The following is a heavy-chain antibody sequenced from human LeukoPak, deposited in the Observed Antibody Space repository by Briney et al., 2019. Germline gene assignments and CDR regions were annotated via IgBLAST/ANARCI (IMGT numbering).Heavy chain of an antibody. V-gene: IGHV3-30*02. CDR1: RVTFSTCG. J-gene: IGHJ6*04. Sequence: GGSLRLSCAASRVTFSTCGMHWVRQAPGKGLEWVAFIRYDGSKKYHVDSVKGRFTISRDNSKNTLYLQMNSLRPEDTAVYYCAKATLDTAYCGGDCYPDVWGRGTTVTVSS. D-gene: IGHD2-21*02. CDR2: IRYDGSKK. CDR3: AKATLDTAYCGGDCYPDV.